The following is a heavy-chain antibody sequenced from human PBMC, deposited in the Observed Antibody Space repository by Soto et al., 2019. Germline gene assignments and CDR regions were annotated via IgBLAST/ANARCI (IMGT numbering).Heavy chain of an antibody. D-gene: IGHD6-6*01. CDR2: ISSISTYI. V-gene: IGHV3-21*01. J-gene: IGHJ4*02. CDR3: ARVHIAARDY. CDR1: GFTFSAYT. Sequence: EVQLVESGGGLVKPGGSLRLSCAVSGFTFSAYTMRWVRQPPGKGLEWVATISSISTYIKYADSVKGRFTISRDNARNSLYLLMDSLSVEDTAVYYGARVHIAARDYWGQGTLVTVSS.